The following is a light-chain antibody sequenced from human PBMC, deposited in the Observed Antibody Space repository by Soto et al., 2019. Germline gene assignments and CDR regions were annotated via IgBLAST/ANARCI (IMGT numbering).Light chain of an antibody. CDR3: CSYAGVRTYV. CDR1: SSDVGSYNL. CDR2: EVS. J-gene: IGLJ1*01. Sequence: QSALTQPASVSGSPGQSITISCTGSSSDVGSYNLVSWFQQHPGKAPKLMISEVSKRPSGVSNRFSGSKSGNSASLTISGLQAEDEADYYCCSYAGVRTYVFGTGTKVTVL. V-gene: IGLV2-23*02.